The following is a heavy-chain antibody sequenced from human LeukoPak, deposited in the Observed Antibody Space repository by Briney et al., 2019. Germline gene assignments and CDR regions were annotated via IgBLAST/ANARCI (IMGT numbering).Heavy chain of an antibody. D-gene: IGHD2-15*01. CDR2: TSDSGDDT. V-gene: IGHV3-23*01. CDR1: GFTFSSYG. CDR3: AKKRSSGGATQFDH. J-gene: IGHJ4*02. Sequence: GGSLRLSCVASGFTFSSYGMSWVRQAPGKGLEWVSSTSDSGDDTYYADSVKGRFTLSRDNSKNTLYLQMNSLRADDTAVYYCAKKRSSGGATQFDHWGQGTLVTVSS.